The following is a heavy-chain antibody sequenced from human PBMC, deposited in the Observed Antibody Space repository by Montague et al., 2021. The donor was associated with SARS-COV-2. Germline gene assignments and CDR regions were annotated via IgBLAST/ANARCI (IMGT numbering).Heavy chain of an antibody. J-gene: IGHJ4*02. D-gene: IGHD3-16*02. Sequence: VSNKYXXXSXXXRFTISIDNSKNTLYLQMNSLRAEDTAVYYCARDNYDCVWGSYRYIYWGEGTLVNVSS. CDR2: VSNK. CDR3: ARDNYDCVWGSYRYIY. V-gene: IGHV3-30*01.